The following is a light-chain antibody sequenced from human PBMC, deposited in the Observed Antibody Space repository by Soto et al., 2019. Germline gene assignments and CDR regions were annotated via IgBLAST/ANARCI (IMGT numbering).Light chain of an antibody. V-gene: IGKV1-5*03. CDR2: KAS. CDR3: QQYNSYWT. J-gene: IGKJ1*01. CDR1: QSISSW. Sequence: DIQMTQSPSTLSASVGDRVTITCRASQSISSWLAWYQQKPGKAPKLLIYKASSLESGVPSRLSGSGSGTEFTLTISSLKPDDFATYYCQQYNSYWTFGHGTKVDIK.